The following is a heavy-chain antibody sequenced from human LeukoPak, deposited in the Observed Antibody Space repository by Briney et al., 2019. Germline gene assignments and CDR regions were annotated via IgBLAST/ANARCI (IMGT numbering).Heavy chain of an antibody. CDR2: DYMNRNI. D-gene: IGHD2-15*01. CDR3: ASLGSNDY. CDR1: GDSISSGSYY. J-gene: IGHJ4*02. Sequence: SETLSLTCTVSGDSISSGSYYWHWIRQPGGKGLEWIVRDYMNRNINYNPSLKSRVTISADTSKNQFSLQLTSVTAADTAVYYCASLGSNDYWGQGTLVTVSS. V-gene: IGHV4-61*02.